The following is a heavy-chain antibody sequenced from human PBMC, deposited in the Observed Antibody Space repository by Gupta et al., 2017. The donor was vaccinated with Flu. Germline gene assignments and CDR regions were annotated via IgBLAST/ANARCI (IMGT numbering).Heavy chain of an antibody. Sequence: EVQLVESGGGLVKPGGSLRLSCAASGFTFSSYGMNWVRQAPGKGLEWVSSISSSSSYIYYADSVRGRFTISRDNAENSLYLQMNSLRAEDTAVYYCTRAWDCSGGSCYSDYWGQGVLVTVSS. CDR3: TRAWDCSGGSCYSDY. V-gene: IGHV3-21*01. J-gene: IGHJ4*02. CDR2: ISSSSSYI. CDR1: GFTFSSYG. D-gene: IGHD2-15*01.